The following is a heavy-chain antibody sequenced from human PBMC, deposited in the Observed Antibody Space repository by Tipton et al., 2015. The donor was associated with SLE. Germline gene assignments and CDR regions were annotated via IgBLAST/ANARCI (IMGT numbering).Heavy chain of an antibody. CDR3: ARLPDYFDH. CDR2: VSYSGST. J-gene: IGHJ4*02. Sequence: LRLSCSVSGGSINVYYWSWVRQPPGKGLEWIGYVSYSGSTNYNPSLQGRVTISVGTSKNQFSLKLRSVTAADTAVYYCARLPDYFDHWGQGALVTVSS. V-gene: IGHV4-59*01. CDR1: GGSINVYY.